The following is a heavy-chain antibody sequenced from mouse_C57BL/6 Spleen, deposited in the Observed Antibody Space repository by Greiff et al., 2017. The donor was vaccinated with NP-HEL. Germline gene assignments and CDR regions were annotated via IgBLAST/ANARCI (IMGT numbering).Heavy chain of an antibody. D-gene: IGHD2-10*01. Sequence: VKLMESGAELVRPGASVKLSCKASGYTFTDYYINWVKQRPGQGLEWIARIYPGSGNTYYNEKFKGKATLTAEKSSSTAYMQLSSLTSEDSAVYFCARAEGAYYGGFAYWGQGTLVTVSA. CDR1: GYTFTDYY. CDR3: ARAEGAYYGGFAY. V-gene: IGHV1-76*01. J-gene: IGHJ3*01. CDR2: IYPGSGNT.